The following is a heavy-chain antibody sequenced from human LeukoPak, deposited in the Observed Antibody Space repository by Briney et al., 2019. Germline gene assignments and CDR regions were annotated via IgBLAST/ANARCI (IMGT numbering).Heavy chain of an antibody. Sequence: GGSLRLSCAASGFTFSSYGMHWVRQAPGKGLEWVAVISYDGSNKYYADSVKGRFTISRDNSKNTLYLQMNSLRAEDTAVYYCAKEDIAVAGHNWFDPWGQGTLVTVSS. D-gene: IGHD6-19*01. CDR3: AKEDIAVAGHNWFDP. CDR1: GFTFSSYG. J-gene: IGHJ5*02. V-gene: IGHV3-30*18. CDR2: ISYDGSNK.